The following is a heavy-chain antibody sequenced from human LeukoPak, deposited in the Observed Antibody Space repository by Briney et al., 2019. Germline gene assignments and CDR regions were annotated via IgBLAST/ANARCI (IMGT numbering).Heavy chain of an antibody. J-gene: IGHJ2*01. V-gene: IGHV3-53*01. CDR2: INSGGNT. Sequence: GGSLRLSCAASGFSVSSNYMSWVRQAPGKGLEWVSVINSGGNTYYADSVKGRFTISRDNSKNTLYLQMNSLRAEDTAVYYCARVGPWFFDLWGRGTLVTVSS. CDR3: ARVGPWFFDL. CDR1: GFSVSSNY.